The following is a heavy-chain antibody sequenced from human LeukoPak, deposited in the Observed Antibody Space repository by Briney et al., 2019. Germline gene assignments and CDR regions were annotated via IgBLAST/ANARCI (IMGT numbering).Heavy chain of an antibody. CDR1: GYTFTSYW. J-gene: IGHJ3*02. CDR3: ARQRNFDI. Sequence: GESLKISCKASGYTFTSYWIGWVRQMPGKGLEWMGGLYPRDSDTRYSPSFQGQVTISADKSITTAYLQWNSLKASDTAMYYCARQRNFDIWGHRTMLTVSS. CDR2: LYPRDSDT. V-gene: IGHV5-51*01.